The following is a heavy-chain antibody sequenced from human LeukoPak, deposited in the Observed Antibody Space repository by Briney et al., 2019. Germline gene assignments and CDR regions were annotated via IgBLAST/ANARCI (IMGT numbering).Heavy chain of an antibody. J-gene: IGHJ4*02. Sequence: GGSLRLSCAASGLDFGSYSMNWVRQAPGKGLEWVSYISSGSSTIYYADSVKGRFTISRDNAKNSLYLQMSSLRAGDTAVYYCARAPIAARPNWYFDYWGQGSLVTVSS. CDR1: GLDFGSYS. CDR3: ARAPIAARPNWYFDY. V-gene: IGHV3-48*01. D-gene: IGHD6-6*01. CDR2: ISSGSSTI.